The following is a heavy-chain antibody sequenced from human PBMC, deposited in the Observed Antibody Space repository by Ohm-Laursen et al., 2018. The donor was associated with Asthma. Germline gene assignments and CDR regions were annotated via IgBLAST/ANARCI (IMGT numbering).Heavy chain of an antibody. CDR3: ARAGYCSGGSCYSKYYFDY. Sequence: SDTLSLTCTVSGGSISSGNYYWSWIRQHPGKGLEWIGYIYYSGSTYYNPSLKSRVTISVDTSKNQFSLKLSSVTAADTAVYYCARAGYCSGGSCYSKYYFDYWGQGTLVTVSS. V-gene: IGHV4-31*03. D-gene: IGHD2-15*01. CDR2: IYYSGST. CDR1: GGSISSGNYY. J-gene: IGHJ4*02.